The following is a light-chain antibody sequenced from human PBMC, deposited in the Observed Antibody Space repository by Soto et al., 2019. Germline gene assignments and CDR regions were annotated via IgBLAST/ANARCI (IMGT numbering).Light chain of an antibody. CDR2: EVN. Sequence: QSVLTQPPSASGSPGQSVTISCTGTSSDVGAYKYVSWYQHHPGEAPRLMIYEVNKRPSGVPDRFSGSKSGNTASLTVSGLQAEDEADYYCTSYAGSNNVLFGGGTKLTVL. J-gene: IGLJ2*01. CDR1: SSDVGAYKY. V-gene: IGLV2-8*01. CDR3: TSYAGSNNVL.